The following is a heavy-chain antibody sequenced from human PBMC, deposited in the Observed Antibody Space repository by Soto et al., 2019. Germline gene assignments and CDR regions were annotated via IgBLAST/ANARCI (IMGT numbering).Heavy chain of an antibody. CDR3: SRVPRNWRSGYLDY. CDR2: INTDGSAT. J-gene: IGHJ4*01. CDR1: GYSLMKIY. V-gene: IGHV1-46*03. Sequence: QVHLAPSGAEMKKPGASVQVSCKPSGYSLMKIYFHWVRQAPGQGLEWLGEINTDGSATNYAQLLQGRVTATFDTSTSTVFIDLSSLRSDDTAVYYCSRVPRNWRSGYLDYWTHGTLVTVSS. D-gene: IGHD3-10*01.